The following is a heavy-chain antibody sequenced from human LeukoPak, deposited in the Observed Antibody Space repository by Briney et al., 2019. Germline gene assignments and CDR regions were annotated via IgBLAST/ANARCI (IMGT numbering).Heavy chain of an antibody. D-gene: IGHD1-26*01. J-gene: IGHJ1*01. CDR2: ISSSSSYV. V-gene: IGHV3-21*01. CDR3: AREMSGSYYPEYFQH. Sequence: GGSLRLSCAASGFTFSSYSMNWVRQAPGKGLEWGSSISSSSSYVYYADSVKGRFTISRDNAKNSLYLQMNSLRAEDTAVYYCAREMSGSYYPEYFQHWGQGTLVTVSS. CDR1: GFTFSSYS.